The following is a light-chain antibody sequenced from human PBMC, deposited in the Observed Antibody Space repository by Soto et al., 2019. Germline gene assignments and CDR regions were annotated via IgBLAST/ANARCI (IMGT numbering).Light chain of an antibody. V-gene: IGKV3-20*01. CDR3: LQYGTFPRT. Sequence: EILFTQSPGTLSLSPGERATLSCRASQSVRSSYLAWYQQNAGQAPRILIYGASSRDTGIPDRFSGSGSGTDFTLTISRLEPEDFEVYYCLQYGTFPRTFGQGTKVDIK. CDR1: QSVRSSY. J-gene: IGKJ1*01. CDR2: GAS.